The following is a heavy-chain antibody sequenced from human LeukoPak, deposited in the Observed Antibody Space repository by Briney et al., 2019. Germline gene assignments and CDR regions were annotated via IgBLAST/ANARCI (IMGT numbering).Heavy chain of an antibody. V-gene: IGHV3-23*01. CDR3: AKDQYCSGDSCPHQRGLHY. D-gene: IGHD2-15*01. CDR1: GFTFNNYA. Sequence: GGSLRLSCAASGFTFNNYAMTWVRQAPGRGLEWVSTISNSGGSTYYADSVKGRFTISRDNSKNTLYLHMNRLRAQDTPPDYCAKDQYCSGDSCPHQRGLHYWARGPLVSVSS. CDR2: ISNSGGST. J-gene: IGHJ4*02.